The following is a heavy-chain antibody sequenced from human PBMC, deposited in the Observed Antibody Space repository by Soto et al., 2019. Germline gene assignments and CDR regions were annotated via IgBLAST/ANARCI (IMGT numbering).Heavy chain of an antibody. V-gene: IGHV3-23*01. CDR1: GFTFSSYG. J-gene: IGHJ4*02. CDR2: IRGDGGQS. CDR3: ARDVGLDTDDVLAY. D-gene: IGHD2-15*01. Sequence: LRLSCTASGFTFSSYGLGWVRQAPGKGLQWVSTIRGDGGQSHYSDSVRGRFSISRDHSKNTVYLQMDSLRAEDTAMYFCARDVGLDTDDVLAYWGQGTQVTVSS.